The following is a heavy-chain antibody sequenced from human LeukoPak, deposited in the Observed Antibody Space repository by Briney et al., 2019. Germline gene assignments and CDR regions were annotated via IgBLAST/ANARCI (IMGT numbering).Heavy chain of an antibody. D-gene: IGHD5-18*01. CDR1: GFSFSSYG. Sequence: GGSLRPSCAASGFSFSSYGMSWVRQAPGKGLEWISAITGSGGTTYYADSVEGRFTISRDNSKNTLYLQVNSLRAEDTAVYYCANDLGWIQLNLGRGQGTLVTVSS. CDR3: ANDLGWIQLNLG. J-gene: IGHJ4*02. CDR2: ITGSGGTT. V-gene: IGHV3-23*01.